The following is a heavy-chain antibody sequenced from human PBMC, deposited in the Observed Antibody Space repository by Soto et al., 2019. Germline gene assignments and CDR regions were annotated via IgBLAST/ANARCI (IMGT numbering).Heavy chain of an antibody. CDR1: AYTSTLYG. Sequence: ASVKVSCKASAYTSTLYGITWVRQAPGQGLEWMGWIRAHNGETKFARKFQDRVTMTTDPSSSTVFMDLRSLTSDDTAIYYCARGASVLVLADKHYFEYWGQGTLVTVSS. V-gene: IGHV1-18*01. J-gene: IGHJ4*02. CDR3: ARGASVLVLADKHYFEY. D-gene: IGHD2-21*01. CDR2: IRAHNGET.